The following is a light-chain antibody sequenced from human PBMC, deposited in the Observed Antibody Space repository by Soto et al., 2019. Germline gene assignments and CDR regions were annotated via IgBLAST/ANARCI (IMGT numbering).Light chain of an antibody. CDR1: SSDIGAYDY. J-gene: IGLJ1*01. Sequence: QCVLTQPASVTGSPGRSIAISCPGTSSDIGAYDYVSWYQQHPDKAPKLMIYEVSNRPSGVSNRFSGSKSVNTATLTISGLQAEDEADYYCSSHTSSNTRIFGTGTKVTVL. CDR2: EVS. V-gene: IGLV2-14*03. CDR3: SSHTSSNTRI.